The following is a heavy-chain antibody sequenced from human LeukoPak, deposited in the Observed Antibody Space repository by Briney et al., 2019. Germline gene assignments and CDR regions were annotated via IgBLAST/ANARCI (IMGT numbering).Heavy chain of an antibody. CDR3: ASWPRQDWYGVRYYGMDV. V-gene: IGHV1-69*13. CDR2: IIPIFGTA. J-gene: IGHJ6*02. Sequence: GASVKVSCKASGGTFSSYAISWVRQAPGQGLEWMGGIIPIFGTANYAQKFQGRVTITADESTSTAYMELSSLGSEDTAVYYCASWPRQDWYGVRYYGMDVWGQGTTVTVSS. CDR1: GGTFSSYA. D-gene: IGHD3-10*01.